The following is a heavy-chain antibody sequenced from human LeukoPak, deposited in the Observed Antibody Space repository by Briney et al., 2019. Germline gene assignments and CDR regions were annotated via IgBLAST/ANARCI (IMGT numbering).Heavy chain of an antibody. CDR1: GGSISSSNW. D-gene: IGHD6-13*01. J-gene: IGHJ6*02. CDR3: ARGIAAADYYYGMDV. V-gene: IGHV4-4*02. Sequence: SETLSLTCAVSGGSISSSNWWSWVRQPPGKGLEWIGEIYHSGSTNYNPSLKSRVTISVDKSKNQFSLKLSSVTAADTAVYYCARGIAAADYYYGMDVWGQGTTVTVSS. CDR2: IYHSGST.